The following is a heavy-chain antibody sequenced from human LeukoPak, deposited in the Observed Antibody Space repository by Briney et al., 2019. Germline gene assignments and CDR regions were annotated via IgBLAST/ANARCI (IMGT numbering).Heavy chain of an antibody. V-gene: IGHV4-59*12. Sequence: SETLSLTCTVSGGSISSYYWSWIRQPPGKGLEWIGYIYYSGSTNHNPSLKSRVTISVDTSKNQFSLKLTSVTAADTAVYYCTRAASSGPLFTYHMDVWGKGTTVTVSS. CDR3: TRAASSGPLFTYHMDV. D-gene: IGHD3-22*01. CDR2: IYYSGST. CDR1: GGSISSYY. J-gene: IGHJ6*03.